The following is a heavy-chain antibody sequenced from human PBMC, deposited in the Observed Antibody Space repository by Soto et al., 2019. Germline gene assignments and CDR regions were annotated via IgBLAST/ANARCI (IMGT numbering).Heavy chain of an antibody. CDR2: IWYDGSNK. Sequence: QVQLVESGGGVVQPGRSLRLSCAASGFTFSSYGMHWVRQAPGKGLEWVAVIWYDGSNKYYADSVKGRFTISRDNSKNPLYLQMQSLRAEYTAVYYCARDDDPNSSGWYFDDWGQGTLVTVSS. V-gene: IGHV3-33*01. J-gene: IGHJ4*02. CDR1: GFTFSSYG. D-gene: IGHD6-19*01. CDR3: ARDDDPNSSGWYFDD.